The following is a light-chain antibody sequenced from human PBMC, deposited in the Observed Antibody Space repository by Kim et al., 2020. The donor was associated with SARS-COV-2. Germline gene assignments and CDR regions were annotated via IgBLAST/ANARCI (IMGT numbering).Light chain of an antibody. J-gene: IGLJ3*02. CDR1: SSDVGLYRF. Sequence: QSALTQPASVSGSAGQSITISCSGTSSDVGLYRFVSWYQQHPGKAPKLMIYDVTDRPSGVSDRLSGSQSGNTASLTISGLQAEDEGLYYCCSKRSSIWVFGGGTKVTVL. V-gene: IGLV2-14*03. CDR2: DVT. CDR3: CSKRSSIWV.